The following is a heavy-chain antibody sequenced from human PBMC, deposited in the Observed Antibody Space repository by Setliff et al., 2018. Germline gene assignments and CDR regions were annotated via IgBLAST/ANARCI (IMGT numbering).Heavy chain of an antibody. CDR3: ARDPWQWLTTFTSAEYFQH. V-gene: IGHV1-18*01. D-gene: IGHD6-19*01. Sequence: ASVKVSCKASGYTFISYGISWVRQAPGQGLEWMGWISAYNGNTNYAQKLQGRVTMTTDKSTSTAYMELSSLRSEDTAVYYCARDPWQWLTTFTSAEYFQHWGQGTLVTVSS. CDR2: ISAYNGNT. J-gene: IGHJ1*01. CDR1: GYTFISYG.